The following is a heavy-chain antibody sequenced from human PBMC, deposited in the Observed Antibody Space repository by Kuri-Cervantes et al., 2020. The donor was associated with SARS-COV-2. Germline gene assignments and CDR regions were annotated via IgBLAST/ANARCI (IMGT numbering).Heavy chain of an antibody. D-gene: IGHD2-2*01. Sequence: ASVKVSCKASGYTFTSYGISWVRQAPGQGLEWMGWISAYNGNTNYAQKLQGRVTMTTDISTSTAYMELRSLRSDDTAVYYCARAFCSSTSCYYFDYWGQGTLVTVSS. CDR1: GYTFTSYG. CDR3: ARAFCSSTSCYYFDY. V-gene: IGHV1-18*01. J-gene: IGHJ4*02. CDR2: ISAYNGNT.